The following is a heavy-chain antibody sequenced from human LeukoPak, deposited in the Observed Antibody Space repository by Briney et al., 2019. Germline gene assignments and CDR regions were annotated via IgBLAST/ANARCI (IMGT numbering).Heavy chain of an antibody. CDR1: GFTFSSYA. J-gene: IGHJ2*01. D-gene: IGHD3-22*01. V-gene: IGHV3-23*01. CDR2: ISGSGGST. CDR3: AKDIPSDYYDSSGYYYAWYFDL. Sequence: GGSLRLSCAASGFTFSSYAMSWVRQAPGKGLEWVSAISGSGGSTYYADSVKGRFTISRDNSKNTLYLQMNSLRAEDTAVYYCAKDIPSDYYDSSGYYYAWYFDLWGRGTLVTVSS.